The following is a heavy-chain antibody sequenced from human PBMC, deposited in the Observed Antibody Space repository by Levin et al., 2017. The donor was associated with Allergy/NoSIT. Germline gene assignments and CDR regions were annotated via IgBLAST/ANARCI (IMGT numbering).Heavy chain of an antibody. D-gene: IGHD6-19*01. CDR3: VADGAEAGKGELDR. V-gene: IGHV3-15*01. J-gene: IGHJ5*02. CDR2: IRSKGSGETR. CDR1: GFNFYVAW. Sequence: GGSLRLSCATSGFNFYVAWMTWVRRAPGKGLEWVGRIRSKGSGETRDYAAPVQGRFTVLSDDSKDMVYLEMTSLKAEDRAVYVCVADGAEAGKGELDRWGQGTLVTVSS.